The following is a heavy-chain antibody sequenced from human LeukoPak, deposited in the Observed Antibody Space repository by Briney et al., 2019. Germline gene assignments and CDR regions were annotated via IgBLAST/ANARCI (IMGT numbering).Heavy chain of an antibody. J-gene: IGHJ4*02. V-gene: IGHV1-8*03. CDR3: ARDSSSDYGYYFDY. CDR2: MNPNSGNT. D-gene: IGHD4-17*01. CDR1: GYTFTSYD. Sequence: ASVKVSCKASGYTFTSYDINWVRQATGQGLEWMGWMNPNSGNTGYAQKFQGRVTITRNTSISTAYMELSSLRSEDTAVYYCARDSSSDYGYYFDYWGQGTLVTVSS.